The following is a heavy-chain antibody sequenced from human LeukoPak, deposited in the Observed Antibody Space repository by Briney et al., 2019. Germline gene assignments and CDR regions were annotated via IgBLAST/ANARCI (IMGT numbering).Heavy chain of an antibody. CDR2: MSSGGTYI. D-gene: IGHD1-26*01. J-gene: IGHJ4*02. V-gene: IGHV3-21*06. Sequence: GGSLRPSCAASGFTFSTYAMTWVRQAPGKGLEWVSSMSSGGTYIYYADSVRGRFTISRDNAKDSLFLLMNSLRVEDTAVYYCARGRPTGSSRRFIVQWGQGTLVSVSS. CDR3: ARGRPTGSSRRFIVQ. CDR1: GFTFSTYA.